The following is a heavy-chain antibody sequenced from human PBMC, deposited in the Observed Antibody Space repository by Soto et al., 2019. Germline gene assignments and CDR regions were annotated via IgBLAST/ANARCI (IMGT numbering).Heavy chain of an antibody. Sequence: PSETLSLTCAVYGGSFSGYYWSWIRQPPGKGLEWIGEINHSGSTNYNPSLKSRVTISVDTSKKQVSLKLTSLTAADTAVFYCARVERQQLERSWFFAYCGQGIPVTVSS. J-gene: IGHJ4*02. V-gene: IGHV4-34*01. CDR1: GGSFSGYY. D-gene: IGHD1-1*01. CDR2: INHSGST. CDR3: ARVERQQLERSWFFAY.